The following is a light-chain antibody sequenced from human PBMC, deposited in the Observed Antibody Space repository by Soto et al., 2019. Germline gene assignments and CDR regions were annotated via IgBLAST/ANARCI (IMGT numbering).Light chain of an antibody. J-gene: IGLJ3*02. V-gene: IGLV6-57*01. CDR2: EDN. CDR1: SGSIASNY. Sequence: NFMLTQSHSVSESPGKTVTISCTRSSGSIASNYVQWYQQRPGSSPTTVIYEDNQRPSGVPDRFSGSIDSSSNSASLTISGLKTEDEADYFCQSYDSSNQVFGGGTKLTVL. CDR3: QSYDSSNQV.